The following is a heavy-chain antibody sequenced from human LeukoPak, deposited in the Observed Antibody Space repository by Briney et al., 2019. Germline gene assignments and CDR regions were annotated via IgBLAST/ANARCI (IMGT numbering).Heavy chain of an antibody. J-gene: IGHJ4*02. CDR1: GYTFTSYY. Sequence: ASVTVSCKASGYTFTSYYMHWVRQAPGQGLEWMGIINPSGGSTSYAQKFQGRVTMTRDTSTSTVYMELSSLRSEDTAVYYCARALHCSSTSCYGGDYDYWGQGTLVTVSS. D-gene: IGHD2-2*01. CDR2: INPSGGST. CDR3: ARALHCSSTSCYGGDYDY. V-gene: IGHV1-46*01.